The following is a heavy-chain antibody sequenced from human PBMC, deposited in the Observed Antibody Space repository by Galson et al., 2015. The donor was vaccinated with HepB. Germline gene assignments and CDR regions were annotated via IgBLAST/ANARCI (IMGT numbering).Heavy chain of an antibody. V-gene: IGHV3-23*01. Sequence: SLRLSCAAPGFTFSSYAMTWVRQAPGKGLAWVSTISGSGVSTYYADSVKGRSTISRDNSKNTLYLQMNSLRAEDTAVYYCAKGGFGDYDRYLDYWGRGTLVTVSS. CDR2: ISGSGVST. J-gene: IGHJ4*02. CDR1: GFTFSSYA. D-gene: IGHD4-17*01. CDR3: AKGGFGDYDRYLDY.